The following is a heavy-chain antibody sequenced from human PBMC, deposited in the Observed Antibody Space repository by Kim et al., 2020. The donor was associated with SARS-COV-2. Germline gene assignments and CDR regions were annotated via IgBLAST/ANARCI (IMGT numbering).Heavy chain of an antibody. CDR3: ARQMSYGYYRAPYGAFDI. CDR2: IYYSGST. J-gene: IGHJ3*02. CDR1: GGSISSSSYY. V-gene: IGHV4-39*01. D-gene: IGHD5-18*01. Sequence: SETLSLTCTVSGGSISSSSYYWGWIRQPPGKGLEWIGSIYYSGSTYYNPSLKSRVTISVDTSKNQFSLKLSSVTAADTAVYYCARQMSYGYYRAPYGAFDIWGQGTMVTVSS.